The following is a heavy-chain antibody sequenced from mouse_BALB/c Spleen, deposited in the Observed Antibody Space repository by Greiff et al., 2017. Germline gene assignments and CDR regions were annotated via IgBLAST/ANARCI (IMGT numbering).Heavy chain of an antibody. D-gene: IGHD1-1*01. Sequence: QVHVKQPGAELVMPGASVKMSCKASGYTFTDYWMHWVKQRPGQGLEWIGAIDTSDSYTSYNQKFKGKATLTVDESSSTAYMQLSSLTSEDSAVYYCAKNYYGSRFYAMDYWGQGTSVTVSS. V-gene: IGHV1-69*01. CDR2: IDTSDSYT. J-gene: IGHJ4*01. CDR1: GYTFTDYW. CDR3: AKNYYGSRFYAMDY.